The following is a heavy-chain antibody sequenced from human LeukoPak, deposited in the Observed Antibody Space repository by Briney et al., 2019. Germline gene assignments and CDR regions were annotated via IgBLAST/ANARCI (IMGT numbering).Heavy chain of an antibody. Sequence: ASVKVSCKASGYTFTGYYMHWMRQAPGQGLEWMGWINPNSGGTNYAQKFQGWVTMTRDTSISTAYMELSRLRSDDTAVYYCARDPYYDSSGYSAAFDYWGQGTLVTVSS. CDR2: INPNSGGT. CDR3: ARDPYYDSSGYSAAFDY. D-gene: IGHD3-22*01. CDR1: GYTFTGYY. J-gene: IGHJ4*02. V-gene: IGHV1-2*04.